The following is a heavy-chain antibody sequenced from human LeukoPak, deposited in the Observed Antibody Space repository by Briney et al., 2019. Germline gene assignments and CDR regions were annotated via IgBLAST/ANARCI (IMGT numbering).Heavy chain of an antibody. CDR2: ISYSGST. CDR1: GASLSSYY. CDR3: VRGAGWLPDY. J-gene: IGHJ4*02. Sequence: SETLSLTCTVSGASLSSYYCSWIRQSPGKGLEWIGLISYSGSTKYNSSLESRVTISADTSKSQCSLKLSSVTAAETAVYYCVRGAGWLPDYWGQGTLVTVSS. D-gene: IGHD5-24*01. V-gene: IGHV4-59*01.